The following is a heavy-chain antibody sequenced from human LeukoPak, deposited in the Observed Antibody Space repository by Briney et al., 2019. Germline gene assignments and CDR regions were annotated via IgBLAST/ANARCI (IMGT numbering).Heavy chain of an antibody. V-gene: IGHV3-33*01. CDR3: AREFWSGYYTQRYGMDV. CDR2: IWYDGSNK. CDR1: GFTFSSYG. Sequence: PGRSLRLSCAASGFTFSSYGMHWVRQAPGKGLEWVAVIWYDGSNKYYADSVKGRFTISRDNSKNTLYLQMNSPRAEDTAVYYCAREFWSGYYTQRYGMDVWGQGTTVTVSS. D-gene: IGHD3-3*01. J-gene: IGHJ6*02.